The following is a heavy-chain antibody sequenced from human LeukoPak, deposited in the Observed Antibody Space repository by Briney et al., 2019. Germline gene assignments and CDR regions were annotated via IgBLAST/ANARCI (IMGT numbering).Heavy chain of an antibody. CDR1: GGSISSGSYC. CDR3: ARARIPYYYYDSSGYYDY. V-gene: IGHV4-61*02. D-gene: IGHD3-22*01. J-gene: IGHJ4*02. CDR2: IYTSGST. Sequence: SETLSLTCTVSGGSISSGSYCWSWIRQPAGKGLEWIGRIYTSGSTNYNPSLKSRVTISVDTSKNQFSLKLSSVTAADTAVYYCARARIPYYYYDSSGYYDYWGQGTLVTVSS.